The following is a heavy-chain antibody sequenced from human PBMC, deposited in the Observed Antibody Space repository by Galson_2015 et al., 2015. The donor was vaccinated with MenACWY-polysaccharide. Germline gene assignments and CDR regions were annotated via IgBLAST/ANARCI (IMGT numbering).Heavy chain of an antibody. Sequence: SLRLSCAASGFTFSSYWMSWVRQAPGKGLEWVANIKQDGSVKYYVDSVKGRFTISRDNTKNSLYLQVNGLRAEATAVYYCARDRQPLRYGGLDVWGQASTVTVSS. V-gene: IGHV3-7*05. CDR1: GFTFSSYW. CDR3: ARDRQPLRYGGLDV. J-gene: IGHJ6*02. D-gene: IGHD3-16*02. CDR2: IKQDGSVK.